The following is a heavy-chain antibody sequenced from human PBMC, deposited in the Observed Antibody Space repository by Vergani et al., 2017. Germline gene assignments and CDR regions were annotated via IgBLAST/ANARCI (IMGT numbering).Heavy chain of an antibody. CDR1: GFTFSSYG. Sequence: QVQLVESGGGVVQPGRSLRLSCAASGFTFSSYGMHWVRQAPGKGLEWVAVISYDGSNKYYADSVKGRFTISRDNSKNTLYLQMNSLRAEDTAVYYCAKDRRTTVTSAFDIWGQGTMVTVSS. J-gene: IGHJ3*02. CDR2: ISYDGSNK. CDR3: AKDRRTTVTSAFDI. D-gene: IGHD4-17*01. V-gene: IGHV3-30*18.